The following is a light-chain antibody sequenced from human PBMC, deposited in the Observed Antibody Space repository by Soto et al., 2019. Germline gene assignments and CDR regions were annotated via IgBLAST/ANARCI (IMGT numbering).Light chain of an antibody. J-gene: IGLJ1*01. CDR3: SSYRSSNPYV. CDR2: EIT. CDR1: SSDIGGYNY. V-gene: IGLV2-14*01. Sequence: QSALTQPASVSRSPGQSITISCTGTSSDIGGYNYVAWYQQHPGKAPKLMIYEITNRPSGVSNRFSGSKSGNTASLTISGLQADDEADYYCSSYRSSNPYVFGTGTKVTVL.